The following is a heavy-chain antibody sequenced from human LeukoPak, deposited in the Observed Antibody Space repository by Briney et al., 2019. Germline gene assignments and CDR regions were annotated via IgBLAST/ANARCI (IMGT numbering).Heavy chain of an antibody. Sequence: GGSLRLSCAASGFTFNSYWMNWVRQAPGKGLEWVANIKQDGAEKYYVDSVKGRFTISRDNAKNSLYLQMNSLRAEDTAVYYCARDTTYGDYFDSPTYYFDYWGQGTLVTVSS. CDR2: IKQDGAEK. CDR3: ARDTTYGDYFDSPTYYFDY. V-gene: IGHV3-7*01. J-gene: IGHJ4*02. CDR1: GFTFNSYW. D-gene: IGHD4-17*01.